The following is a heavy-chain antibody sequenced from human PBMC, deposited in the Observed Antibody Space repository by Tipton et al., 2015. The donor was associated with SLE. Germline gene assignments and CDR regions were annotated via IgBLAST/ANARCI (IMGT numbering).Heavy chain of an antibody. CDR2: VSTGSDYL. CDR3: ARRGVAVPPDHAFDL. CDR1: GFTFGSYT. V-gene: IGHV3-21*01. J-gene: IGHJ3*01. D-gene: IGHD2-2*01. Sequence: SLRLSCVASGFTFGSYTMNWVRQAPGKGLEWVSSVSTGSDYLYYVDSVKGRFTISRDNAKNSVFLQMNSLTADDTAVYYCARRGVAVPPDHAFDLWSQGTMVTVSS.